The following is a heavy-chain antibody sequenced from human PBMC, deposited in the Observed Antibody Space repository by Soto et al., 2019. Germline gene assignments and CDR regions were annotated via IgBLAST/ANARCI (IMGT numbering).Heavy chain of an antibody. CDR3: ARASSGWYGDWFDP. Sequence: QVQLVQSGAEVKKPGAPVKVSCKASGYTFTSYAMHWVRQAPGQRLEWMGWINAGNGNTKYSQKFQGRVTITRDTSASTAYMELSSLRSEDTAVYYCARASSGWYGDWFDPWGQGTLVTVSS. CDR1: GYTFTSYA. V-gene: IGHV1-3*01. J-gene: IGHJ5*02. D-gene: IGHD6-19*01. CDR2: INAGNGNT.